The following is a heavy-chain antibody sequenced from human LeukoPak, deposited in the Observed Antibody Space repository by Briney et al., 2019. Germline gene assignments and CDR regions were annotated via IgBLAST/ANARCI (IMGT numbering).Heavy chain of an antibody. CDR1: GFTFSSYG. D-gene: IGHD3-22*01. V-gene: IGHV3-33*01. CDR2: IWYDGSNK. J-gene: IGHJ4*02. Sequence: PGRSLRLSCAASGFTFSSYGMHWVRQAPGKGLEWVAVIWYDGSNKYYADSVKGRFTISRDNSKNTLYLQMNSLRAEDTAVYYCARGPLKISSGYQTIRGPDYWGQGTLVTVSS. CDR3: ARGPLKISSGYQTIRGPDY.